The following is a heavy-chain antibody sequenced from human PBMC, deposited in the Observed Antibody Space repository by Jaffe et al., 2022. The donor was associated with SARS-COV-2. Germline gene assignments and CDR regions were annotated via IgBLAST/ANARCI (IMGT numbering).Heavy chain of an antibody. V-gene: IGHV3-21*01. CDR2: ISSSSSYI. D-gene: IGHD3-22*01. J-gene: IGHJ3*02. Sequence: EVQLVESGGGLVKPGGSLRLSCAASGFTFSSYSMNWVRQAPGKGLEWVSSISSSSSYIYYADSVKGRFTISRDNAKNSLYLQMNSLRAEDTAVYYCASAITMIESGGVGAFDIWGQGTMVTVSS. CDR1: GFTFSSYS. CDR3: ASAITMIESGGVGAFDI.